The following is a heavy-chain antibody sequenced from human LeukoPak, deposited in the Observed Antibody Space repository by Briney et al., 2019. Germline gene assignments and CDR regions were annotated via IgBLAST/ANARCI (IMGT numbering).Heavy chain of an antibody. CDR2: IYHSGST. D-gene: IGHD6-13*01. CDR1: GGSISSSNW. V-gene: IGHV4-4*02. CDR3: VLSLVTGYSSSSANWFDP. J-gene: IGHJ5*02. Sequence: SETLSLTCAVSGGSISSSNWWSWVRQPPGQGLEWIGEIYHSGSTNYNPSLKSRVTISVDKSKNQFSLKLSSVTAADTAVYYCVLSLVTGYSSSSANWFDPWGQGTLVTVSS.